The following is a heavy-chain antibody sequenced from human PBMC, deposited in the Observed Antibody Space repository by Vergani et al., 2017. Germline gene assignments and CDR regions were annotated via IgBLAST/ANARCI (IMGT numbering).Heavy chain of an antibody. V-gene: IGHV3-21*01. CDR1: GFTFSSYS. CDR3: AREGCSGGSCYSTPAYYYGMDV. D-gene: IGHD2-15*01. J-gene: IGHJ6*02. CDR2: ISSSSSYI. Sequence: EVQLVESGGGLVKPGGSLRLSCAASGFTFSSYSMNWVRQAPGKGLEWVSSISSSSSYIYYADSVKGRFTISRDNAKNSLYLQMNSLSAEDTAVYYCAREGCSGGSCYSTPAYYYGMDVWGQGTTVTVSS.